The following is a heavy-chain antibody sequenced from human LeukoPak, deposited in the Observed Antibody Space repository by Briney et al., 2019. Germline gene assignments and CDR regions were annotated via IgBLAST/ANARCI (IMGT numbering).Heavy chain of an antibody. D-gene: IGHD4-23*01. V-gene: IGHV1-2*02. CDR3: ALYGGNSDDAFDI. Sequence: ASVKVSCKASGYTFTGYYMHWVRQAPGQGLEWMGWINPNSGGTNCAQKFQGRVTMTRDTSISTAYMELSRLRSDDTAVYYCALYGGNSDDAFDIWGQGTMVTVSS. J-gene: IGHJ3*02. CDR1: GYTFTGYY. CDR2: INPNSGGT.